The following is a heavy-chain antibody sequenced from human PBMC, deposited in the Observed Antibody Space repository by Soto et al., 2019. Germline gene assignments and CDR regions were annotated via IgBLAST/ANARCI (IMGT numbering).Heavy chain of an antibody. D-gene: IGHD3-9*01. CDR2: IYTSGTT. V-gene: IGHV4-4*07. Sequence: SETLSLTCTVSGRSMSGYYWSWIRQPAGERLEWIGRIYTSGTTDFNPSLKGRVTMSVDTSKNQFSLKLTSVTAADTALYCCAREDYYATGYYVVWGQGTQVTVSS. J-gene: IGHJ4*02. CDR3: AREDYYATGYYVV. CDR1: GRSMSGYY.